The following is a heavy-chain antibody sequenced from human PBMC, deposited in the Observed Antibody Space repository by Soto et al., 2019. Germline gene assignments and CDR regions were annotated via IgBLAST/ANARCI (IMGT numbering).Heavy chain of an antibody. Sequence: SETLSLTCTVSGDSISSYYWSWIRQPPGKGLEWIGYIYYSGSTNYNPSLKSRVTISVDTSKNQFSLKLSSVTAADTAVYYCARASWGCSGGSCHPRFDYWGQGTLVTVSS. CDR1: GDSISSYY. CDR2: IYYSGST. V-gene: IGHV4-59*01. D-gene: IGHD2-15*01. J-gene: IGHJ4*02. CDR3: ARASWGCSGGSCHPRFDY.